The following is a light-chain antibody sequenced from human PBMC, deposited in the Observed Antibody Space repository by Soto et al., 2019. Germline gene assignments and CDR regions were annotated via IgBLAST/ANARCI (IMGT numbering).Light chain of an antibody. CDR2: DVS. Sequence: QSVLTQPASVSGSPGQSITISCTGTSSDVGGYNYVSWYQQHPGKAPKFMIYDVSNRPSGVSNRFPGSKSGNTASLTISGLQAEDEADYYCCSYTTSNTRQIVFGTGTKLNVL. CDR1: SSDVGGYNY. J-gene: IGLJ1*01. V-gene: IGLV2-14*01. CDR3: CSYTTSNTRQIV.